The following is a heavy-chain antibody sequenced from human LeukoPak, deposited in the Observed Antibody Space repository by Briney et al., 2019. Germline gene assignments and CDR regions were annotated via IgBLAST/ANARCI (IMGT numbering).Heavy chain of an antibody. J-gene: IGHJ6*04. D-gene: IGHD4-17*01. V-gene: IGHV4-34*01. CDR1: GVSFSGYY. Sequence: SETLSLTCAVYGVSFSGYYWSWIRQPPGKGLEWIGEINHSGSTNYNPSLKSRVTISVDTSKNQFSLKLSSVTAADTAVYYCARVGDYGDYYYYGMDVWGKGTTVTVSS. CDR3: ARVGDYGDYYYYGMDV. CDR2: INHSGST.